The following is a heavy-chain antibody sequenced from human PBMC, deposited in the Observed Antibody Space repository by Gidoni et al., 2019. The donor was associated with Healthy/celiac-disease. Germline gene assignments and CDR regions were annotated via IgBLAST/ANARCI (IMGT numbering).Heavy chain of an antibody. V-gene: IGHV1-18*04. CDR3: ARDWHIVLVTGRGAFDI. J-gene: IGHJ3*02. CDR2: IRAYNGNT. CDR1: GYTSSSYG. Sequence: QVQPVQSRAEVQKPGAAGKVACKATGYTSSSYGISWVRQAPGQGLEWMGWIRAYNGNTNSAQKFQGRVTMTTDTSTSTAYMELRSLRSDDTAVYYCARDWHIVLVTGRGAFDIWGQGTMVTVSS. D-gene: IGHD2-21*02.